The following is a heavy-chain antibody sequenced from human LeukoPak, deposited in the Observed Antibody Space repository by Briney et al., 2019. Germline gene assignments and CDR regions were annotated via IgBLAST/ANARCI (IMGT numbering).Heavy chain of an antibody. CDR1: GFTFSSYT. D-gene: IGHD1-26*01. J-gene: IGHJ4*02. CDR3: ARSGSCDY. Sequence: GGSLRLSCEASGFTFSSYTMNWVRQAPGKGLEWVSSISGSSGYIYYADSVKGRFTTSRDNAKNSLYVQMNSLRAEDTAVYYCARSGSCDYWGQGILVTVSS. CDR2: ISGSSGYI. V-gene: IGHV3-21*01.